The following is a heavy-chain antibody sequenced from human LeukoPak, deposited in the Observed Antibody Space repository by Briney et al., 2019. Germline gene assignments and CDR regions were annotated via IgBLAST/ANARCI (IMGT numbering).Heavy chain of an antibody. CDR3: ARDNPPDY. CDR2: IKKDGSEK. J-gene: IGHJ4*02. V-gene: IGHV3-7*03. CDR1: GFTFSSSW. Sequence: GGSLRLSCVASGFTFSSSWMSWVRQAPGKALEWVAKIKKDGSEKSYVESVRGRFTISRDNAKNSLYLQLNSLRAEDTALYYCARDNPPDYWGQGTLVTVSS.